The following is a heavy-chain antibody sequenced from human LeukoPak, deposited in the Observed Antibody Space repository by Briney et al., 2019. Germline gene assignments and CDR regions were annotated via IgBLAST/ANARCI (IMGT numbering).Heavy chain of an antibody. Sequence: PSETLSLTCTVSGGSISSGSHYYNWIRQHPGKGLEWIGYIYYTGITSYNPSLKSRVTMSVDTSMNQVSLKVTSLTAADTAVYYYAASSGVTLGRFWGQGALVTVSS. V-gene: IGHV4-31*03. CDR1: GGSISSGSHY. J-gene: IGHJ4*02. CDR2: IYYTGIT. CDR3: AASSGVTLGRF. D-gene: IGHD3-16*01.